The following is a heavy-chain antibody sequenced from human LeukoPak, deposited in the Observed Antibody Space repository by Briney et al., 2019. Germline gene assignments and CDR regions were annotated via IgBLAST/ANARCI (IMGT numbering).Heavy chain of an antibody. CDR1: GYTFTSYD. D-gene: IGHD3-9*01. CDR3: ARNPQNFDWLLLRGVGVFDY. CDR2: MNPNSGNT. V-gene: IGHV1-8*01. J-gene: IGHJ4*02. Sequence: GASVKVSCKASGYTFTSYDINWVRQATGQGLEWMGWMNPNSGNTSYAQKLQGRVTMTRNTSISTAYMELRSLRSEDRAVYYCARNPQNFDWLLLRGVGVFDYWGQGTLVTVSS.